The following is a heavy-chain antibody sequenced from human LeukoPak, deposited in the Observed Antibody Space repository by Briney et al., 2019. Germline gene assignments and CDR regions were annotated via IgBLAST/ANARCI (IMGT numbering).Heavy chain of an antibody. D-gene: IGHD3-10*01. CDR2: IHYTGST. CDR1: GFTFSSSA. CDR3: ARGGYYGSGNDFRFDP. Sequence: GSLRLSCAASGFTFSSSAMSWIRQPPGKGLECIGYIHYTGSTNYNPSLKSRVTISVDTSKSQFSLKLSSVTAADTAIYYCARGGYYGSGNDFRFDPWGQGTLVTVSS. V-gene: IGHV4-59*01. J-gene: IGHJ5*02.